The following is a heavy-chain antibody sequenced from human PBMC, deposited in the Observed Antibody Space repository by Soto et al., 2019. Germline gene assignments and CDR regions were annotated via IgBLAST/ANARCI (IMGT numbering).Heavy chain of an antibody. CDR2: INAGNGNT. CDR1: GYTFTSYA. CDR3: ARDRGLTATKNWFAP. V-gene: IGHV1-3*01. D-gene: IGHD3-10*01. J-gene: IGHJ5*02. Sequence: ASVKVSCKASGYTFTSYAMHWVRQAPGQRLEWMGWINAGNGNTKYSQKFQGRVTITRDTSASTAYMERSSLRSEDTAVYYCARDRGLTATKNWFAPWGKGTLVTVSS.